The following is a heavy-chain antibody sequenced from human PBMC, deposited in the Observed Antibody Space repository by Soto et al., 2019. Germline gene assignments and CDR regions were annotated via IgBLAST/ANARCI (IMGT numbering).Heavy chain of an antibody. J-gene: IGHJ6*03. CDR3: ARERDYYYYMDV. Sequence: SSETLSLTCTVSGGSISSYYWSWIRQPPGKGLEWIGYIYYSGSTNYNPSLKSRVTISVDTSKNQFSLKLSSVTAADTAVYYCARERDYYYYMDVWGKGTTVTVSS. CDR2: IYYSGST. V-gene: IGHV4-59*01. CDR1: GGSISSYY.